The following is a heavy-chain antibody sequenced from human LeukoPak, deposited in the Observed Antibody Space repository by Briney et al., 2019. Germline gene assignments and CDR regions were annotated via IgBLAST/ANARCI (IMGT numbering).Heavy chain of an antibody. CDR3: AREGVREYFDY. V-gene: IGHV4-31*03. D-gene: IGHD1-26*01. J-gene: IGHJ4*02. CDR1: GGSISSGGYY. CDR2: IYYSGST. Sequence: SETLSLTCTVSGGSISSGGYYWSWIRQHPGKGLEWIGYIYYSGSTYYNPSLKSRVTISVDTSKNQFSLKLSSVTAADTAVYCCAREGVREYFDYWGQGTLVTVSS.